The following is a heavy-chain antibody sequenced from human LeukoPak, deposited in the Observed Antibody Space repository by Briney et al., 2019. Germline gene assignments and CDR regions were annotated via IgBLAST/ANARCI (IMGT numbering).Heavy chain of an antibody. V-gene: IGHV3-33*01. J-gene: IGHJ5*02. CDR2: IWYDGSNK. D-gene: IGHD4-23*01. CDR3: ARAGAVVTRWFDP. CDR1: GFTFSGYG. Sequence: PGGSLRLSCAASGFTFSGYGMHWVRQAPGKGLEWVAVIWYDGSNKYYADSVKGRFTISRDNFKNTLYLQMNSLRAEDTAVYYCARAGAVVTRWFDPWGQGTLVTVSS.